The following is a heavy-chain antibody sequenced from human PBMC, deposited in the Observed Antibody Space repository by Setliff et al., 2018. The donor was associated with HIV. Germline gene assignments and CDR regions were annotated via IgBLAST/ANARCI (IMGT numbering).Heavy chain of an antibody. J-gene: IGHJ3*02. Sequence: ASVKVSCKASGYTFAAYYIHWVRQAPGQGLEWMGWINPYSGGTNYAQNFQGWVTMTRDASITTAYMELSRLTSDDTALYFCVREVRAAYKGPLWFGQSDPRPDTFDIWGQGTMVTVSS. D-gene: IGHD3-10*01. CDR3: VREVRAAYKGPLWFGQSDPRPDTFDI. V-gene: IGHV1-2*04. CDR2: INPYSGGT. CDR1: GYTFAAYY.